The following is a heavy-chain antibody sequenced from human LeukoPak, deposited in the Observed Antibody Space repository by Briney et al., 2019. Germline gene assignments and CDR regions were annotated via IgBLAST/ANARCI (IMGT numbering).Heavy chain of an antibody. V-gene: IGHV1-8*03. CDR2: MNPNSGNT. CDR3: AREPYPPPETYYYYGMDV. Sequence: GASVKVSCKASGYTFTSYDINWVRQATGQGLEWMGWMNPNSGNTGYAQTFQGRVTITWNTSISTAYMELSSLRSDDTAVYYCAREPYPPPETYYYYGMDVWGQGTTVTVSS. CDR1: GYTFTSYD. J-gene: IGHJ6*02. D-gene: IGHD2-2*01.